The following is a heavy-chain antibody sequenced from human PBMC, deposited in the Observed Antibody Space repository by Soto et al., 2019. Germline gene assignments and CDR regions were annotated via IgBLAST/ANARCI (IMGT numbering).Heavy chain of an antibody. V-gene: IGHV1-69*13. Sequence: SVKVSCKASGGTFSSYAISWVRQAPGQGLEWMGGIIPIFGTANYAQKFQGRVTITADESTSTAYMELSSLRSEDTAVYYCARGPLRGYCSSTSCYTHFDYWGQGTLVT. CDR2: IIPIFGTA. CDR3: ARGPLRGYCSSTSCYTHFDY. CDR1: GGTFSSYA. J-gene: IGHJ4*02. D-gene: IGHD2-2*02.